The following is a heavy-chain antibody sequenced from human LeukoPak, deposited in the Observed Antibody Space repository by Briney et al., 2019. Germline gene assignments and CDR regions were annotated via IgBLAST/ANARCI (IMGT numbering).Heavy chain of an antibody. Sequence: SETLSLTCTVSGGSISSSSSYWGWIRQPPGKGLEWIGSMVYSGNTYHNPSLKSRVTISVDTSKNQFSLKLSSVTAADTAVYYCARGQPLRFLEWLPSPMDVWGQGTTVTVSS. CDR3: ARGQPLRFLEWLPSPMDV. CDR2: MVYSGNT. D-gene: IGHD3-3*01. J-gene: IGHJ6*02. CDR1: GGSISSSSSY. V-gene: IGHV4-39*01.